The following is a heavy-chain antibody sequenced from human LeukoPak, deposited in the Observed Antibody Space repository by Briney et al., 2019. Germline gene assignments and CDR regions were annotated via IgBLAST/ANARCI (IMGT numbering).Heavy chain of an antibody. V-gene: IGHV4-59*08. D-gene: IGHD6-19*01. CDR1: GGSISSHF. CDR2: VYHSGNT. CDR3: ASTVVAGSIHYFDY. J-gene: IGHJ4*02. Sequence: PSETLSLTCTVSGGSISSHFWSWIRQPPGKGLEWIGYVYHSGNTFYNPSLQSRVTISIDSSKNQFSLKLTSVTAADTALCFCASTVVAGSIHYFDYWGQGTLVAVSS.